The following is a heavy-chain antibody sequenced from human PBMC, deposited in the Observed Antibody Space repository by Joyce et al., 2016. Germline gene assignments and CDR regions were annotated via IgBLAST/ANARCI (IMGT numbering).Heavy chain of an antibody. J-gene: IGHJ6*02. CDR3: AHAPATDRYYGMDV. CDR2: IYWDGDK. CDR1: GFSLSTSGVG. D-gene: IGHD6-25*01. V-gene: IGHV2-5*02. Sequence: QVTLKESGPTLVKPTQTLTLTCTFSGFSLSTSGVGVGWIRQPPGKALEWLALIYWDGDKRYSSTLKSRLTITKDTSKNQVVLTMTNMDPVDTATYYCAHAPATDRYYGMDVWGQGTTVTVSS.